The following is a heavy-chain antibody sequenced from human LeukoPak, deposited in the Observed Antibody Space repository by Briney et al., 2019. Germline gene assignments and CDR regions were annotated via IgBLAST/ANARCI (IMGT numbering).Heavy chain of an antibody. V-gene: IGHV1-46*01. CDR1: Y. CDR3: ARDRGSSSPESIYYFDY. D-gene: IGHD6-6*01. J-gene: IGHJ4*02. Sequence: YMXWVRQAPGQGLEWMGLINPSGGRTSYAQKFQGRVTMTRDTSTRTVYMELSSLRSEDTAVYYCARDRGSSSPESIYYFDYWGQGTLVTVSS. CDR2: INPSGGRT.